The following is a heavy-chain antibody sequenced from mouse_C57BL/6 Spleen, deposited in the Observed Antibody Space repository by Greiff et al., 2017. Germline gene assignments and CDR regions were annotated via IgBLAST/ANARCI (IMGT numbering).Heavy chain of an antibody. J-gene: IGHJ4*01. D-gene: IGHD1-1*01. CDR1: GFTFSDYY. V-gene: IGHV5-12*01. CDR2: ISNGGGST. CDR3: ASPDYYGSNGAMDY. Sequence: EVQRVESGGGLVQPGGSLKLSCAASGFTFSDYYMYWVRQTPEKRLEWVAYISNGGGSTYYPDTVKGRFTISRDNAKNTLYLQMSRLKSEDTAMYYCASPDYYGSNGAMDYWGQGTSVTVSA.